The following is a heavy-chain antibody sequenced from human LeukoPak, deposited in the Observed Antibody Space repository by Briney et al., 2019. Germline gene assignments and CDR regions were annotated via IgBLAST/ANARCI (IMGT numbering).Heavy chain of an antibody. J-gene: IGHJ4*02. V-gene: IGHV3-9*01. CDR3: AKDKNIVGATRAFDY. CDR1: GFTFDDYA. D-gene: IGHD1-26*01. Sequence: GRSLRLSCAASGFTFDDYAMHWVRQAPGKGLEWVSGISWNNGIVGYADSVKGRFTVSRDNAKNSLYLQMNSLRAEDTALYYCAKDKNIVGATRAFDYWGQGTLVTVSS. CDR2: ISWNNGIV.